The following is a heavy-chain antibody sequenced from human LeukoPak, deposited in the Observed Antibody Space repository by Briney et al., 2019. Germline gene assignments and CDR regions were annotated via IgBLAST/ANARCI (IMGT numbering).Heavy chain of an antibody. V-gene: IGHV1-46*01. CDR2: INPSGGST. D-gene: IGHD3-22*01. Sequence: GASVKVSCKASGYAFTSYYMHWVRQAPGQGLEWMGIINPSGGSTSYAQKFRGRVTMTRDTSTSTVYMELSSLRSEDTAVYYCARGASYYYDSSGYGESWGQGTMVTVSS. J-gene: IGHJ3*01. CDR3: ARGASYYYDSSGYGES. CDR1: GYAFTSYY.